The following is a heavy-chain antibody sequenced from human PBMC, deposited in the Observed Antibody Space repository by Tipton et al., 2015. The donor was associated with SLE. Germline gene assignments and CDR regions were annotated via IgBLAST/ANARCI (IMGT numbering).Heavy chain of an antibody. D-gene: IGHD2-15*01. CDR1: GGSFYVFY. Sequence: TLSLTCTLSGGSFYVFYWTWLRRTPGAGLGGIGYVYHSGGTNYNPTHKRRVTISIDTSKHQFSLKLTSVTAADTAVYYCARVIRNRWSWGFDPWGQGTLVTVSS. J-gene: IGHJ5*02. CDR3: ARVIRNRWSWGFDP. V-gene: IGHV4-59*13. CDR2: VYHSGGT.